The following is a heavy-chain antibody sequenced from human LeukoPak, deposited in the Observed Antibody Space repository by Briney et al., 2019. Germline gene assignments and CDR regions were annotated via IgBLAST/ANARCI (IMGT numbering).Heavy chain of an antibody. V-gene: IGHV4-34*01. Sequence: PSETLSLTCAVYGGSCSGYYWSWIRQPPGKGLEWIGEINHSGSTNYNPSLKSRVTISVDTSKNQFSLKLSSVTAADTAVYYCAGGSSGWSFDYWGQGTLVTVSS. D-gene: IGHD6-19*01. CDR3: AGGSSGWSFDY. J-gene: IGHJ4*02. CDR1: GGSCSGYY. CDR2: INHSGST.